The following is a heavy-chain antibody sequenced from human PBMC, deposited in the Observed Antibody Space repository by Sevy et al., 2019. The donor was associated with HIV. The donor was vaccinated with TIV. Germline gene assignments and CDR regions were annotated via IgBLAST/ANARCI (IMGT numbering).Heavy chain of an antibody. CDR1: GGSISSYY. D-gene: IGHD3-22*01. Sequence: SETLSLTCTVSGGSISSYYWSWIQQPPGKGLEWVGYIYYTGSTNYNPSLKSGVTISVDTSKNQFSLKLISVTAADTAVYYCARVDTNLYYYDSSGYKRYYFDHWGQGTLVTVSS. CDR2: IYYTGST. J-gene: IGHJ4*02. CDR3: ARVDTNLYYYDSSGYKRYYFDH. V-gene: IGHV4-59*01.